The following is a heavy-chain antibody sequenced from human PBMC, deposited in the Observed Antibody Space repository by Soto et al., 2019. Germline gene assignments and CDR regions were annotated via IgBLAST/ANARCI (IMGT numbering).Heavy chain of an antibody. D-gene: IGHD1-20*01. CDR3: ATVHNTARSFDY. Sequence: LPYAASEFTFSSNAMSWVRHAPGKGLEWVSGISGSGRTTYYADSVKGRFTVSRDDSKNTLDLQMSSLRAEDTAVYYCATVHNTARSFDYWGQGTLVTVSS. CDR2: ISGSGRTT. CDR1: EFTFSSNA. V-gene: IGHV3-23*01. J-gene: IGHJ4*02.